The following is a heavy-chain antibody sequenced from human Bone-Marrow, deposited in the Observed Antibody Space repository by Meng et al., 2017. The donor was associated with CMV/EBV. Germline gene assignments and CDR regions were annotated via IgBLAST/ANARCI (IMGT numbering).Heavy chain of an antibody. V-gene: IGHV4-39*07. CDR3: ARDGDIVVVPAAAPRRRGGPARGIFDY. CDR2: IYYSGST. CDR1: GGSISSSSYY. Sequence: SETLSITCTVSGGSISSSSYYWGWIRQPPGKGLEWIGSIYYSGSTYYNPSLKSRVTISVDTSKNQFSLKLSSVTAADTAVYYCARDGDIVVVPAAAPRRRGGPARGIFDYWGQGTLVTVSS. D-gene: IGHD2-2*01. J-gene: IGHJ4*02.